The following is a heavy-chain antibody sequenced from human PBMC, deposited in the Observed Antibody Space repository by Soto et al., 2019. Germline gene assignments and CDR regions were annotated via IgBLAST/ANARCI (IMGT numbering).Heavy chain of an antibody. CDR2: VYDNGRP. V-gene: IGHV4-59*01. D-gene: IGHD3-9*01. CDR1: GGSISVYY. Sequence: SETLSLTCTISGGSISVYYWSWIRQSPRQGLEWIGYVYDNGRPYYSPSLKSRVTSSADTSKNQISLKLTSATAADTAVYYCARGVGSSPPRYWGRGTLFTVSS. CDR3: ARGVGSSPPRY. J-gene: IGHJ4*02.